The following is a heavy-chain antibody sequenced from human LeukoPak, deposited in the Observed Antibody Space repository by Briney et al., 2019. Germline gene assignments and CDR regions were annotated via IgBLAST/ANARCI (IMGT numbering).Heavy chain of an antibody. CDR3: ARVSCGGDCFSATNAFDI. J-gene: IGHJ3*02. Sequence: ASGTLSLTCSVSGGSISSYYWSWIRQPPGKGLEWIGDIRYSGSTNYSPSLKSRVTISVDTSKNQFSLKLSSVTAADTAVHYCARVSCGGDCFSATNAFDIWGQGTVVTVSS. CDR2: IRYSGST. CDR1: GGSISSYY. D-gene: IGHD2-21*02. V-gene: IGHV4-59*01.